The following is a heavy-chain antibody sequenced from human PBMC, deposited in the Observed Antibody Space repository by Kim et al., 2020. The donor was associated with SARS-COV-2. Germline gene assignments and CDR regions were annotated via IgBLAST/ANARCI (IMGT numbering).Heavy chain of an antibody. CDR1: GGSFSGYY. CDR3: AKRRGYSYGYAIWFDP. J-gene: IGHJ5*02. D-gene: IGHD5-18*01. Sequence: SETLSLTCAVYGGSFSGYYWSWIRQPPGKGLEWIGEINHSGSTNYNPSLKSRVTISVDTSKNQFSLKLSSVTAADTAVYYCAKRRGYSYGYAIWFDPWGQGTLVTVSS. V-gene: IGHV4-34*01. CDR2: INHSGST.